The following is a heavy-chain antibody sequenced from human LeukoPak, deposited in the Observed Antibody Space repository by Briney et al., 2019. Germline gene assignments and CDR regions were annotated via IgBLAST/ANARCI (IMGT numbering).Heavy chain of an antibody. Sequence: ASVKVSYKASGYTFTSYGISWVRQAPGQGLEWMGWISAYNGNTNYAQKLQGRVTMTTDTSTSTAYMELRSLRSDDTAVYYCAREITISYYYYYYGMDVWGQGTTVTVSS. J-gene: IGHJ6*02. V-gene: IGHV1-18*01. CDR3: AREITISYYYYYYGMDV. D-gene: IGHD3-9*01. CDR1: GYTFTSYG. CDR2: ISAYNGNT.